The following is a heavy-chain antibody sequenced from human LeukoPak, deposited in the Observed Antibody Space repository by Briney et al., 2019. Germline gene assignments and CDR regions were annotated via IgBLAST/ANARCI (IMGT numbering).Heavy chain of an antibody. CDR3: VRDGNDGLNDWEY. CDR1: GLTFIRCW. CDR2: TNKDGSEK. J-gene: IGHJ1*01. Sequence: GGALRLYCVVSGLTFIRCWMNVVRQAPGKGLWWVANTNKDGSEKWYVDSVKGRFTISRDNAKNSLYLQMNSLKAGDTALYYCVRDGNDGLNDWEYWGQGALVTVSS. D-gene: IGHD1-1*01. V-gene: IGHV3-7*03.